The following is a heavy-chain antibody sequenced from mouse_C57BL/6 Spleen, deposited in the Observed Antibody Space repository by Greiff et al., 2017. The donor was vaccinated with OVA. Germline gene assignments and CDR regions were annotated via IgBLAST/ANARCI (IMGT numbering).Heavy chain of an antibody. CDR3: ARSQYYVSSCDY. V-gene: IGHV1-55*01. J-gene: IGHJ2*01. CDR2: IYPGSGST. CDR1: GYTFTSYW. D-gene: IGHD1-1*01. Sequence: QVQLQQSGAELVKPGASVKMSCKASGYTFTSYWITWVKQRPGQGLEWIGDIYPGSGSTNYNEKFKSKATLPVDTSSSTAYMQLSSLTSEDSAVYYCARSQYYVSSCDYWGQGTTLTVSA.